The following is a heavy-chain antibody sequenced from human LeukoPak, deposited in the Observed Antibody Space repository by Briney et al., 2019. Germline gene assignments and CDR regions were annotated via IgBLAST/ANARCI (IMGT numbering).Heavy chain of an antibody. Sequence: GGSLRLSCTASGFTFSSYWMNWVRQAPGKGLEWVASIKQDGSEKYYVDSVRGRFTISRDNAKNSLSLQMNSLRAEDTAVYYCARAWQWAFDIWGQGTMVTVSS. CDR1: GFTFSSYW. J-gene: IGHJ3*02. CDR2: IKQDGSEK. V-gene: IGHV3-7*04. CDR3: ARAWQWAFDI. D-gene: IGHD2-8*01.